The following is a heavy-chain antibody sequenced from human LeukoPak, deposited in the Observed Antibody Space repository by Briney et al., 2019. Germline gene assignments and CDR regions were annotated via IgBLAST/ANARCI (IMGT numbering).Heavy chain of an antibody. CDR3: ARVDYYGSGGIFDP. D-gene: IGHD3-10*01. J-gene: IGHJ5*02. CDR2: IYYNGRA. Sequence: SETPSLTCTVSGGSMSGYYCSWLRQPPGEGLEWIGYIYYNGRANYNPSLKSRVTISEDTSRNQFSLKLTSVTAADTAVHYCARVDYYGSGGIFDPWGQGILVTVSS. CDR1: GGSMSGYY. V-gene: IGHV4-59*01.